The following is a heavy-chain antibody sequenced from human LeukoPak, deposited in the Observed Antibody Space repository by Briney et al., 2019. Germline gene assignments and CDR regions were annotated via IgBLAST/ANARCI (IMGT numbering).Heavy chain of an antibody. CDR2: IYSGGTT. J-gene: IGHJ4*02. CDR1: GFIFSSNY. CDR3: ARESPGQLREF. D-gene: IGHD2-2*01. Sequence: GGSLRLSCAVSGFIFSSNYMSWVRQAPGKGLEWVSVIYSGGTTYYADSVKGRFIISRDNSKNTLYLQMNTLRAEDTAVYYCARESPGQLREFWGQGTQVIVS. V-gene: IGHV3-53*01.